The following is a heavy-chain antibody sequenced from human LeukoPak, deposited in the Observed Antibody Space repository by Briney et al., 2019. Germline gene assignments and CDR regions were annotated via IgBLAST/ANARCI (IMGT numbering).Heavy chain of an antibody. V-gene: IGHV3-48*01. Sequence: GGSLRLSCAASGFTFSSYSMNWVRQAPGKGLEWVSYISSSSSTIYYADSVKGRFTISRDNAKNSLYLQMNSLRAEDTAVYYCAKDGSTIWFGELYYFDYWGQGTLVTVSS. CDR2: ISSSSSTI. CDR1: GFTFSSYS. J-gene: IGHJ4*02. CDR3: AKDGSTIWFGELYYFDY. D-gene: IGHD3-10*01.